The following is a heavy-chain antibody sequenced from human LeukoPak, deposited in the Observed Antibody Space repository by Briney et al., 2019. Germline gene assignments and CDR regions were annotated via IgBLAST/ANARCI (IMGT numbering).Heavy chain of an antibody. D-gene: IGHD3-9*01. CDR3: AKHDISSDF. CDR2: IRSDGSDT. J-gene: IGHJ4*02. V-gene: IGHV3-30*02. Sequence: GGSLRLSCAASGFIFSSYGMHWVRQPPGKGLEWVAFIRSDGSDTYSAASVKGRFTISRDNSKNTLWLQMNSLRAEDTAVYYCAKHDISSDFWGQGTLVTVSS. CDR1: GFIFSSYG.